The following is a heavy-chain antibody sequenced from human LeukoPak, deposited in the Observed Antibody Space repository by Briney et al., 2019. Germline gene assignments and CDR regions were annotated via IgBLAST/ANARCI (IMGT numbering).Heavy chain of an antibody. V-gene: IGHV4-39*07. CDR2: IYYSGST. D-gene: IGHD3-22*01. Sequence: TSETLSLTCTVSGGSVTSNSYYWGWIRQPPGKGLEWIGSIYYSGSTYYNPSLKSRVTISVDTSKNQFSLKLSSVTAADTAVYYCARGVYYYDSSALYWFDPWGQGTLVTVSS. CDR1: GGSVTSNSYY. CDR3: ARGVYYYDSSALYWFDP. J-gene: IGHJ5*02.